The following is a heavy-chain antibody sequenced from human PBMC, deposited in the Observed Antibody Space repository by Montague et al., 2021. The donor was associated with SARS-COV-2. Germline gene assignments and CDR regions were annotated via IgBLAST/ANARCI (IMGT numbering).Heavy chain of an antibody. CDR1: GGSISSSNYY. CDR2: IYDSGST. V-gene: IGHV4-39*02. J-gene: IGHJ3*02. Sequence: SETLSLTCTVSGGSISSSNYYWDWIRQPPEKGLEWIGNIYDSGSTYYNPSLKSRVTISVDTSKNHFSLKLSSVTAADTAVYYCARRGRKLLPVATTIGGFDIWGQGTMVTVSS. CDR3: ARRGRKLLPVATTIGGFDI. D-gene: IGHD5-12*01.